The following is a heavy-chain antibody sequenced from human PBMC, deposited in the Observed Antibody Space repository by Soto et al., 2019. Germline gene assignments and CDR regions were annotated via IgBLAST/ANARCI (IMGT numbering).Heavy chain of an antibody. D-gene: IGHD1-26*01. V-gene: IGHV1-24*01. Sequence: ASVKVSCKVSGYTLTVLSMHWVRQAPGKGLEWMGGFDPGDGETIYAQKFQGRVTMTEDTPTNTAYVELNSLRPEDTAMYYCARGGGTSAELRDTFDIWGQGTMVTVSS. CDR3: ARGGGTSAELRDTFDI. CDR2: FDPGDGET. CDR1: GYTLTVLS. J-gene: IGHJ3*02.